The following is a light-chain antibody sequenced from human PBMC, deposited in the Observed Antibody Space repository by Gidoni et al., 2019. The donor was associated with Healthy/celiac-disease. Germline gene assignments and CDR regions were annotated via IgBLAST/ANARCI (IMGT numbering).Light chain of an antibody. Sequence: ANRMTQSPSSFSASTGERVTITCRASQGTSSYLAWYQQKPGEAPKRLIYAASTLQSGVPPRFSGSGSGTDVTLTISCMQSEDVATYYCQQYYSYPQVTFGGGTKVEIK. V-gene: IGKV1-8*01. CDR1: QGTSSY. J-gene: IGKJ4*01. CDR3: QQYYSYPQVT. CDR2: AAS.